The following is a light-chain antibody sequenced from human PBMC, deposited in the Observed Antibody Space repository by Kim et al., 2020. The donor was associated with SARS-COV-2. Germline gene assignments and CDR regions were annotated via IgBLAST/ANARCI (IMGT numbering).Light chain of an antibody. CDR1: QNIGTY. CDR3: QQSYSTPLHS. CDR2: AAS. Sequence: ASVGDRVNINCRANQNIGTYLNWYQHKPGKAPQLLIYAASSLRSGVPSRFSGSGSGTDFTLTISSLQPDDFATYYCQQSYSTPLHSFGQGTKLEI. J-gene: IGKJ2*03. V-gene: IGKV1-39*01.